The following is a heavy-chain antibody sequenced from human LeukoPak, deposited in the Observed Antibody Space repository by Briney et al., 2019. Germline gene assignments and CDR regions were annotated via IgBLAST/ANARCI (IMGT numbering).Heavy chain of an antibody. V-gene: IGHV3-23*01. CDR1: GFTFSTYA. D-gene: IGHD1-1*01. Sequence: PGGSLRLSCAASGFTFSTYAMSWVRQAPGRGLEWVSAVSDSGSGTYYADSVKGRFTISRGNSKNTLYLQMNSLRAEDTAVYYCASTAAGTSYYYYYMDVWGKGTTVTVSS. J-gene: IGHJ6*03. CDR2: VSDSGSGT. CDR3: ASTAAGTSYYYYYMDV.